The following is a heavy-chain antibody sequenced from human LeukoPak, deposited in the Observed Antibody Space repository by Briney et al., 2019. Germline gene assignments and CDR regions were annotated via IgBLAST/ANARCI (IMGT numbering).Heavy chain of an antibody. CDR2: ISSSSSYI. CDR3: ARDLAARPGGWFDP. J-gene: IGHJ5*02. V-gene: IGHV3-21*01. Sequence: GGSLRLSCAASGSTFSSFSINWVRQAPGKGLEWASSISSSSSYIYYADSVKGRFTISRDNAKNSLFLQMNSLRAEDTAVYYCARDLAARPGGWFDPWGQGTLVTVSS. D-gene: IGHD6-6*01. CDR1: GSTFSSFS.